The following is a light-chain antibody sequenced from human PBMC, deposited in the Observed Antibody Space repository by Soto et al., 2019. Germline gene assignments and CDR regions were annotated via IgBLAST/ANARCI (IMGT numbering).Light chain of an antibody. CDR1: QSLSSY. V-gene: IGKV3-11*01. Sequence: EIVLTQSPAILSLSPGERATLSCRASQSLSSYLAWYQQKPGQAPRLLIYDASNRATGIPARFSGSGSGTDFTLTISSLEPEDFAVYYCQQRSNWPPVLGGGTKVEI. J-gene: IGKJ4*01. CDR3: QQRSNWPPV. CDR2: DAS.